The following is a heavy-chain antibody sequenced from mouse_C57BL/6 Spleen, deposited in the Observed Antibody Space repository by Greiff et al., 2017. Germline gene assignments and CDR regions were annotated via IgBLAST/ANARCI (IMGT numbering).Heavy chain of an antibody. Sequence: QVQLQQPETELVKPGASVKLSCKASGYTFTSYWMPWVQQRPGQGLEWVGNINPSHGGTNYNETFKSSSILSVDKASNTAYLQLSSLTSEDSAVYYCARSVYGNCGDWFAYWGQGTLVTVSA. CDR3: ARSVYGNCGDWFAY. CDR1: GYTFTSYW. J-gene: IGHJ3*01. V-gene: IGHV1-53*01. D-gene: IGHD2-1*01. CDR2: INPSHGGT.